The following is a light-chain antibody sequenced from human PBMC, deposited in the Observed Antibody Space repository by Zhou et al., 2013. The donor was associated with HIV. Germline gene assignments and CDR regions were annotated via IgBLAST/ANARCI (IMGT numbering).Light chain of an antibody. Sequence: EIVLTQSPGTLSLSPGERATLSCRASQSGSSNFLAWYQQRPGQSPRLLIFGASSRATGIPDRFSGSGFGTDFTLTISRLEPEDFAVYYCQHYGGSPRFTFGGGTKVEIK. V-gene: IGKV3-20*01. CDR2: GAS. J-gene: IGKJ4*01. CDR3: QHYGGSPRFT. CDR1: QSGSSNF.